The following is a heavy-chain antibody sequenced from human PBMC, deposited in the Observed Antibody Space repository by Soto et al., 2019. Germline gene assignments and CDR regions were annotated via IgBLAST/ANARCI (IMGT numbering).Heavy chain of an antibody. CDR2: ISGSGGSS. CDR1: GFTVSNYA. Sequence: GGSLRLSCATSGFTVSNYAMSWVRQAPGKGLEWVSGISGSGGSSYYADSVKSRFTISRDNSKNTLNLQMDSLRAEDTAVYYCAKKSTDSSGYSDYWGQGTVVTVSS. CDR3: AKKSTDSSGYSDY. V-gene: IGHV3-23*01. D-gene: IGHD2-2*01. J-gene: IGHJ4*02.